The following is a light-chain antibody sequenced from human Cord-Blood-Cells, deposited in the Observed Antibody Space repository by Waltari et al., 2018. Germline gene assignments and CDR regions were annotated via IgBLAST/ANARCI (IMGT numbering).Light chain of an antibody. CDR3: QQSYSTPAIT. V-gene: IGKV1-39*01. CDR1: QSISSY. Sequence: DIQMTQSPSSMSASVVDRVTITCRANQSISSYLNWYQQKPGKAPKLLIYAASSLQSGVPSRFSGSGSGTDVTLTISSLQPEDFATYYCQQSYSTPAITFGQGTRLEIK. J-gene: IGKJ5*01. CDR2: AAS.